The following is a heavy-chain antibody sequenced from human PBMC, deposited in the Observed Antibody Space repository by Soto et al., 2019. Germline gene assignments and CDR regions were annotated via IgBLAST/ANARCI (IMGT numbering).Heavy chain of an antibody. D-gene: IGHD2-2*01. Sequence: SETLSLTCTVSGGSISSGSYYWGWIRQPPGKGLEWIGSVYYSGSTYYNPSLKSRVTISVDTSKTQFSLKLTSVTAADTALYYCARTPPYQLQRGNYHYYMDVWGKGTTVTVSS. V-gene: IGHV4-39*01. J-gene: IGHJ6*03. CDR2: VYYSGST. CDR3: ARTPPYQLQRGNYHYYMDV. CDR1: GGSISSGSYY.